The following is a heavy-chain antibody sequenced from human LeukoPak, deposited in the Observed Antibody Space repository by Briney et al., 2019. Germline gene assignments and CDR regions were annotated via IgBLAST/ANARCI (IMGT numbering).Heavy chain of an antibody. J-gene: IGHJ3*02. CDR1: GGSISSGGYY. V-gene: IGHV4-31*03. CDR2: IYYSGST. Sequence: SETLSLTCTVSGGSISSGGYYWSWIRQHPGKGLEWIGYIYYSGSTYYNPSLKSRVTISVDTSKNQFSLKLSSVTAADTAVYYCATMVEMATAGAFDIWGQGTMVTVSS. D-gene: IGHD5-24*01. CDR3: ATMVEMATAGAFDI.